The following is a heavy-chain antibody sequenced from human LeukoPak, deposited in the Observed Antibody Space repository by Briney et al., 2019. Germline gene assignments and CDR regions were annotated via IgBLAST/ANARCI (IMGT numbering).Heavy chain of an antibody. Sequence: ASVKVSCEVSGYTLTELSMHWVRQAPGKGLEWMGGFDPEDGETIYAQKFQGRVTMTEDTSTDTAYMELSSLRSEDTAVYYCATLIAVAGTFWFDPWGQGTLVTVSS. J-gene: IGHJ5*02. CDR3: ATLIAVAGTFWFDP. CDR1: GYTLTELS. CDR2: FDPEDGET. D-gene: IGHD6-19*01. V-gene: IGHV1-24*01.